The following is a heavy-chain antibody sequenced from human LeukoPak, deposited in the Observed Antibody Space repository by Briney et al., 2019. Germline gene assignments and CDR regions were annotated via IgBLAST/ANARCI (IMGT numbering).Heavy chain of an antibody. J-gene: IGHJ2*01. CDR1: GISVSSNN. V-gene: IGHV3-48*04. CDR2: ISAGSGTI. D-gene: IGHD5-12*01. CDR3: ARDLGLRRMI. Sequence: GSLRLSCAASGISVSSNNMHWVRQAPGGGLEWVSYISAGSGTIYSADSVKGRFIISRDNAKNSLYLQMNSLRVEDTAVYFCARDLGLRRMIWGRGTLVAVSS.